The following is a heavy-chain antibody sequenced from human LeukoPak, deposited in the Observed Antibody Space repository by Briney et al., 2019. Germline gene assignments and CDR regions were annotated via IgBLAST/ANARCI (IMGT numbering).Heavy chain of an antibody. CDR2: IYHSGST. D-gene: IGHD2-2*02. CDR1: GYSISSGYY. J-gene: IGHJ6*03. V-gene: IGHV4-38-2*01. CDR3: ARQSSTSIYRDYYYMDV. Sequence: SETLSLTCAVSGYSISSGYYWGWIRQPPGKGLECIGSIYHSGSTYYNPSLKSRVTISVDTSKNQFSLKLSSVTAADTAVYYCARQSSTSIYRDYYYMDVWGKGTTVTVSS.